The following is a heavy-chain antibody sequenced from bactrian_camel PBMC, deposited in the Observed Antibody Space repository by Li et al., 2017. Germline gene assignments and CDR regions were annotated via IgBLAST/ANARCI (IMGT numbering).Heavy chain of an antibody. CDR2: ISRDGTI. CDR1: GRTYTSDC. J-gene: IGHJ6*01. D-gene: IGHD5*01. V-gene: IGHV3S57*01. Sequence: QVQLVESGGGSVQPGGSLRLSCVASGRTYTSDCMGWFRQAPGKERALVSTISRDGTIAYADVVKGRLTFSQDNAKNTLYLQMNSLKIEDTAVYYCATDKTGGQDLFGYWGRGTQVTVS. CDR3: ATDKTGGQDLFGY.